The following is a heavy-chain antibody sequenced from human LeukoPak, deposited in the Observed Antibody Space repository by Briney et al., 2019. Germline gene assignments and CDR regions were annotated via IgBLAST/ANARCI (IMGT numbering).Heavy chain of an antibody. CDR1: GLTFSDYL. D-gene: IGHD6-19*01. V-gene: IGHV3-72*01. Sequence: GGSLRLSCAASGLTFSDYLMDWVRQTPGKGLEWVGRSRNKGNSYTTEYAASVKGRFTISRDDSKSSLSLQMNSLKGEDTAVYYCAAGARGSGPFDYWGQGTPVTVSS. CDR3: AAGARGSGPFDY. J-gene: IGHJ4*02. CDR2: SRNKGNSYTT.